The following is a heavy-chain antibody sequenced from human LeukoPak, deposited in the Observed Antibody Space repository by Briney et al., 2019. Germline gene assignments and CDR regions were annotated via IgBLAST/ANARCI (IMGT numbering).Heavy chain of an antibody. Sequence: SETLSLTCTVSGYSISSGYYWSWIRQPPGKGLEGIATIHHSGVTYYNPSLKSRVTMSVDTSKNKFSLQLSSLTAAGTDVYYCARYTANTAGYSFDFWGQGALVTVSS. CDR2: IHHSGVT. J-gene: IGHJ4*02. CDR3: ARYTANTAGYSFDF. D-gene: IGHD3-22*01. CDR1: GYSISSGYY. V-gene: IGHV4-38-2*02.